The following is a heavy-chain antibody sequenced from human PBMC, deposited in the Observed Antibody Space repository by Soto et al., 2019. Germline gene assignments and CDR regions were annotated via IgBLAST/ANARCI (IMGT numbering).Heavy chain of an antibody. CDR3: ARDLGGSAY. CDR1: GYTFTSYY. CDR2: INPNSGDT. J-gene: IGHJ4*02. V-gene: IGHV1-2*02. Sequence: GASVKVSCMASGYTFTSYYMHWVRQAPGQGLEWMGWINPNSGDTNYAQNFQGRVTMTGDTSISTAYLELSRLTSDDTAMYYCARDLGGSAYWGQGTLVTVSS. D-gene: IGHD3-10*01.